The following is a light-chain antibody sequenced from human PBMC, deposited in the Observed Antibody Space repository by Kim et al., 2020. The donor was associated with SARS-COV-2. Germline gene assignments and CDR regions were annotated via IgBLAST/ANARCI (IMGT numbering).Light chain of an antibody. Sequence: SASVGDKVTITCRASQGVSSWLAWYQKRPGKAPKLLIYAASSLQNGFLSRFSGSGSGTEFTLTISSLQPEDFATYYCQQADSFPLTFGGGTKVEI. CDR3: QQADSFPLT. V-gene: IGKV1D-12*01. J-gene: IGKJ4*01. CDR1: QGVSSW. CDR2: AAS.